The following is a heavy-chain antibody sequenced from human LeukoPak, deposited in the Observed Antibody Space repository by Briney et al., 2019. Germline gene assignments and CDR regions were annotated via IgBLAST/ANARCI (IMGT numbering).Heavy chain of an antibody. CDR3: ARDSRYASGRAFDN. V-gene: IGHV4-59*01. CDR1: GGSINNYY. J-gene: IGHJ4*02. D-gene: IGHD6-19*01. Sequence: SETLSLTCTVSGGSINNYYWSWIRQPPGKAVEWIGYVYYSGSTNYNPSLKSRVTISVDSSKTQFSLKLRSATAADTAVYFCARDSRYASGRAFDNWGQGTLVTVSS. CDR2: VYYSGST.